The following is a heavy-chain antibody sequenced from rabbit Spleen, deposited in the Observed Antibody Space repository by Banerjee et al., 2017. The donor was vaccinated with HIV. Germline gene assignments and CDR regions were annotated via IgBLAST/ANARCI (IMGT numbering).Heavy chain of an antibody. Sequence: QSLEESGGDLVKPGASLTLTCTASGFSFSSGYYMCWVRQAPGKGLQWIACIYAGSIGSINYASWAKGRFTIAKTSSTTVTLQMTSLTAADTATYFCARGWGGGAGYSADTSRLDLWGPGTLVTVS. CDR1: GFSFSSGYY. J-gene: IGHJ6*01. V-gene: IGHV1S40*01. CDR3: ARGWGGGAGYSADTSRLDL. CDR2: IYAGSIGSI. D-gene: IGHD1-1*01.